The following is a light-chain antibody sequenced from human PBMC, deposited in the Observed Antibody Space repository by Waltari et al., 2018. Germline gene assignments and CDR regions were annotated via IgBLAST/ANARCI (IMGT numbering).Light chain of an antibody. Sequence: DIVMTQSPDSLAVSLGERATLNCKCSQSVLFSSNHNHYLASYQLKPGQPPTLLLYWASIRQSGVPDRFSGSGSATDFTLTISSLQAEDVAVYFCLQYYSRPYTFGQGTKLELK. CDR1: QSVLFSSNHNHY. V-gene: IGKV4-1*01. CDR2: WAS. J-gene: IGKJ2*01. CDR3: LQYYSRPYT.